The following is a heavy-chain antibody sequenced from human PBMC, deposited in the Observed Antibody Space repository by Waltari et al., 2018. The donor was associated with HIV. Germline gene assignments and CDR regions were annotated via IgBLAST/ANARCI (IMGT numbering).Heavy chain of an antibody. V-gene: IGHV4-38-2*02. CDR3: ARDQDYYDSSGYTCYAFDP. CDR1: ASSINSRYY. Sequence: QVRLQESGPGLVKPSETLSLTCSVSASSINSRYYWGWIRQAPGKGLEWIGSIYRTGTTYYNPSLKSRVSISLNMSRNQFSLKLTSVTAADTAVYDCARDQDYYDSSGYTCYAFDPWGQGTMVIVSS. D-gene: IGHD3-22*01. CDR2: IYRTGTT. J-gene: IGHJ3*01.